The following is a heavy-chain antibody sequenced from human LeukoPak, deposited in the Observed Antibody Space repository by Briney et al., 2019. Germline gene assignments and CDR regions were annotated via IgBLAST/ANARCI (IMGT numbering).Heavy chain of an antibody. Sequence: GESLKISCKGSGYSFTSYWIGWVRQMPGKGLEWTGIIYPGDSDTRYSPSFQGQVTISADKSISTAYLQWSSLKASDTAIYYCARQRRYYGSESYSDYWGQGTLVTVSS. J-gene: IGHJ4*02. CDR1: GYSFTSYW. CDR2: IYPGDSDT. V-gene: IGHV5-51*01. D-gene: IGHD3-10*01. CDR3: ARQRRYYGSESYSDY.